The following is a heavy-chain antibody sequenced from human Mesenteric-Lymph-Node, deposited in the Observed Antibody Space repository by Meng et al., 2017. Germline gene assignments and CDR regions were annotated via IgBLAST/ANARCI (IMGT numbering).Heavy chain of an antibody. V-gene: IGHV3-9*01. CDR2: ISWNSGSI. Sequence: SLKISCAASGFTFDDYAMHWVRQAPGKGLEWVSGISWNSGSIGYADSVKGRFTISRDNAKNSLYLQMNSLRAEDTAVYYCAKDLLSVTMAPHWGQGTLVTVSS. D-gene: IGHD3-10*01. CDR1: GFTFDDYA. CDR3: AKDLLSVTMAPH. J-gene: IGHJ4*02.